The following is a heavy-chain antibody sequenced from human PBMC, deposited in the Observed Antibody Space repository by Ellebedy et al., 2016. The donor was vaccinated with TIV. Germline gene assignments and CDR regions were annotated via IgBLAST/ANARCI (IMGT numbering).Heavy chain of an antibody. CDR3: ARDLMDV. CDR1: GFTVSNYW. Sequence: GESLKISCAASGFTVSNYWMSWVRQAPGKGLEWVATIKEDGSESFYVGSVRGRFTISRDDATNSLYLRLDSLRVEDTALYYCARDLMDVWGKGTTVSVSS. CDR2: IKEDGSES. J-gene: IGHJ6*03. V-gene: IGHV3-7*01.